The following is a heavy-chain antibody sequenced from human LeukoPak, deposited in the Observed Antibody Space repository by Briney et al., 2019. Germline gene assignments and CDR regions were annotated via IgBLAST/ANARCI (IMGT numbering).Heavy chain of an antibody. D-gene: IGHD5-24*01. J-gene: IGHJ4*02. CDR3: ARDFGLWGEMDY. V-gene: IGHV3-21*01. Sequence: GGSLRLSCAASGFTFSSYSMNWVRQAPGKGLEWVSSISSSSSYIYYADSVKGRFTISRDNAKNSLYLQMNSLRAEDTAVYYCARDFGLWGEMDYWGQGTLVTVSS. CDR2: ISSSSSYI. CDR1: GFTFSSYS.